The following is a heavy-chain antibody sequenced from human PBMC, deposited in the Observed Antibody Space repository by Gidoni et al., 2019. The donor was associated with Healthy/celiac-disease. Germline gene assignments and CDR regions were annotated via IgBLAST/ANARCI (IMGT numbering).Heavy chain of an antibody. J-gene: IGHJ4*02. D-gene: IGHD1-26*01. CDR2: ISGSGGST. V-gene: IGHV3-23*04. Sequence: EVQLVESGVVLVQPGGSLRLSCAASGFPFSSSAMSWVRQAPGKWLEWVSAISGSGGSTYYADSVKGRFTISRDNSKNTLYLQMNSLRAEETAVYYCAKLVGATPGDYWGQGTLVTVSS. CDR3: AKLVGATPGDY. CDR1: GFPFSSSA.